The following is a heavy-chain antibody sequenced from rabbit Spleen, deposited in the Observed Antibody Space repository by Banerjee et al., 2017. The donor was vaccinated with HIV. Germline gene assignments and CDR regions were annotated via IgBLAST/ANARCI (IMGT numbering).Heavy chain of an antibody. CDR1: GLDFSSRYW. CDR2: IYTGSSGTT. D-gene: IGHD7-1*01. CDR3: ARDLVTAIGWNFAL. J-gene: IGHJ4*01. Sequence: QEQLEESGGGLVQPEGSLTLTCTASGLDFSSRYWICWVRQAPGKGLEWIGCIYTGSSGTTNYASWAKGRFTVSKSSSTTVTLQVNSLTAADTATYFCARDLVTAIGWNFALWGPGTLVTVS. V-gene: IGHV1S45*01.